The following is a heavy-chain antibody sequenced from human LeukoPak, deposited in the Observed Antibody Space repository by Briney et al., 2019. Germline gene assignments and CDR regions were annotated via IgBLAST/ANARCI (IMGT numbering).Heavy chain of an antibody. CDR2: THYRGDI. D-gene: IGHD3-10*01. CDR1: GASVSSDY. Sequence: SETLSLTCSVSGASVSSDYWNWTRQSPGRGLEWIGYTHYRGDINYNPSLKSRLTMSVDASSNQVSLKLSSVTAADAAVYYCGRNLGSGSDHWGQGTLVTVSS. CDR3: GRNLGSGSDH. V-gene: IGHV4-59*02. J-gene: IGHJ4*02.